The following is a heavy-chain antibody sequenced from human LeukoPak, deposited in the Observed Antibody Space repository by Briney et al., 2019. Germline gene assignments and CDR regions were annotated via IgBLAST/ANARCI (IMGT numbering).Heavy chain of an antibody. J-gene: IGHJ4*02. Sequence: PSETLSLTCAVYVGSFSGYYWSWIRQPPGKGLEWIGEINHSGSTNYNPSLKSRVTISVDTSKNQFSLKLSSVTAADTAVYYCARREGRGYSYGYDYWGQGTLVTVSS. V-gene: IGHV4-34*01. CDR2: INHSGST. D-gene: IGHD5-18*01. CDR3: ARREGRGYSYGYDY. CDR1: VGSFSGYY.